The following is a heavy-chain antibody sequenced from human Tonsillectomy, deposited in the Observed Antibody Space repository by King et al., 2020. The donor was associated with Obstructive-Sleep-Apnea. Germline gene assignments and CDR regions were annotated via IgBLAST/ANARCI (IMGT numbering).Heavy chain of an antibody. V-gene: IGHV3-30*04. CDR3: TRSLRERYFDWLLQIHAFDI. CDR2: ISYDGTNK. J-gene: IGHJ3*02. Sequence: VQLVESGGGVVQPGRSLRLSCAASGFIFSSYSMHWVRQAPGKGLEWVAVISYDGTNKYYADSVQGRFTMSRDNSKNTLYLQMNSLRAEDTAVYYCTRSLRERYFDWLLQIHAFDIWGQGTMVTVSS. CDR1: GFIFSSYS. D-gene: IGHD3-9*01.